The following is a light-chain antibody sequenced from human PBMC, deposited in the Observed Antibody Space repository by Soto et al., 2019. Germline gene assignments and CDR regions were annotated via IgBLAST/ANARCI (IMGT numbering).Light chain of an antibody. J-gene: IGKJ4*01. CDR3: QQLNSYPLT. V-gene: IGKV1-5*01. CDR2: AAS. Sequence: DIQMTHSPSTLSASVGDRVTITCRASQSISSWLAWYQQKPGKAPKLLIYAASTLQSGVPSRFSGSGSGTEFTLTISSLQPEDFATYSCQQLNSYPLTFGGGTKVEIK. CDR1: QSISSW.